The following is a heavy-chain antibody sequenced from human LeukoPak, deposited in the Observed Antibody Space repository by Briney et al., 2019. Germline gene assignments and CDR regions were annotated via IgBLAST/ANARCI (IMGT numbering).Heavy chain of an antibody. Sequence: PSETLSLTCAVYGGSFSGYYWSWLRQPPGKGLEWIGEINHSGSTNYNPSLKSRVTISVDTSKNQFSLKLSSVTAADTAVYYCARGRRGIVVVPAAPMGHYYYYGMDVWGQGTTVTVSS. V-gene: IGHV4-34*01. CDR2: INHSGST. J-gene: IGHJ6*02. CDR3: ARGRRGIVVVPAAPMGHYYYYGMDV. CDR1: GGSFSGYY. D-gene: IGHD2-2*01.